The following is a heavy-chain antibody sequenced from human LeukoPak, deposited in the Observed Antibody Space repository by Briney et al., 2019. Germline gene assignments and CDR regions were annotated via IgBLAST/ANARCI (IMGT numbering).Heavy chain of an antibody. CDR1: GGSISSGSYY. J-gene: IGHJ4*02. CDR3: ARAQPNDFWGGYIDY. V-gene: IGHV4-61*02. CDR2: IYTSGST. Sequence: SETLSLTCTVSGGSISSGSYYWSWIRQPAGKGLEWIGRIYTSGSTNYNPSLKSRVTISVDTSKNQFSLKLSSVTAADTAVYYCARAQPNDFWGGYIDYWGQGTLVTVSS. D-gene: IGHD3-3*01.